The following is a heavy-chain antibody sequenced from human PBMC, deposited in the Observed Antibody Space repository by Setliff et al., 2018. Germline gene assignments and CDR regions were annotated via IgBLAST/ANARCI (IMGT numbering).Heavy chain of an antibody. Sequence: ASVKAPARASGYIFNTFGISWVRRAPGQGLERIGWISPYNGDTEYAQKLQDRVTMTIDTSTSTAYVEVRSLRSDDTALYYCARSPPNRGVGQGHHMDVWGKGTSVTVSS. D-gene: IGHD1-26*01. CDR1: GYIFNTFG. CDR2: ISPYNGDT. CDR3: ARSPPNRGVGQGHHMDV. J-gene: IGHJ6*03. V-gene: IGHV1-18*01.